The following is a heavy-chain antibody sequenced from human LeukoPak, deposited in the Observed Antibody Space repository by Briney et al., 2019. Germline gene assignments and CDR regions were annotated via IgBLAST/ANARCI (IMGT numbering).Heavy chain of an antibody. CDR1: EFTFSNYV. D-gene: IGHD3-10*01. CDR2: ISYDGSNK. J-gene: IGHJ4*02. CDR3: TLWFGEGIDY. Sequence: GGSLRLSCAASEFTFSNYVMHWVRQAPGKGLEWVAVISYDGSNKYYAGSVKGRFTISRDNSKNTLYLQMNSLRAEDTAVYYCTLWFGEGIDYWGQGTPVTVSS. V-gene: IGHV3-30*04.